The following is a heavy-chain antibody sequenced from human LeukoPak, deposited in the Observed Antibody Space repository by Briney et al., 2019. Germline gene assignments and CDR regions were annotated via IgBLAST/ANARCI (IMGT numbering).Heavy chain of an antibody. J-gene: IGHJ4*02. CDR2: IYYSAST. Sequence: SETLTLTCSASGGSISSSTYYWGWIRQPPGQGLDWIGNIYYSASTYYNPSLKSRVTISVDTSKNQFSLKLTSVTAADTAVYYCARDYGDYAFDSWGQGPLVTVSS. V-gene: IGHV4-39*02. D-gene: IGHD4-17*01. CDR3: ARDYGDYAFDS. CDR1: GGSISSSTYY.